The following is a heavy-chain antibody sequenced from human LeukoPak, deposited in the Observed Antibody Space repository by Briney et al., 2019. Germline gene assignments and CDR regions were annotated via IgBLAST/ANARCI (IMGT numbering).Heavy chain of an antibody. J-gene: IGHJ4*02. CDR3: AKDAQRGFDYSNSLDY. Sequence: GGSLRLSCAASGFTFSHYGMHWVRQAPGKGLEWVAVIWHDGSDKYYADSVKGRFTISRDNSKNTVYLHMDSLRAEDTPIYYCAKDAQRGFDYSNSLDYWGQGTMVTVSS. CDR1: GFTFSHYG. V-gene: IGHV3-33*06. CDR2: IWHDGSDK. D-gene: IGHD4-11*01.